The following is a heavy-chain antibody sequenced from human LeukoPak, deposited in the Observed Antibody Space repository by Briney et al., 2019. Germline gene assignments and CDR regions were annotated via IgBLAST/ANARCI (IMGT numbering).Heavy chain of an antibody. D-gene: IGHD3-10*01. V-gene: IGHV3-48*03. CDR3: ARVLGYYGSGSYYTYYFDY. CDR2: ISTTGKTT. Sequence: GGSLRLSCAASGFIFSTYEMNWVRQAPGQGLEWVSYISTTGKTTKYADSVQGRFTFSRDNAKNSGYLQMNSLRAEDTAVYYCARVLGYYGSGSYYTYYFDYWGQGTLVTVSS. J-gene: IGHJ4*02. CDR1: GFIFSTYE.